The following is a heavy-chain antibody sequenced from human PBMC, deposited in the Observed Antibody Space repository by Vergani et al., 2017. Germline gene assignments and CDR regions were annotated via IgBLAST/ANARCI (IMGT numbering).Heavy chain of an antibody. CDR3: TKASVTTYFDL. D-gene: IGHD4-11*01. V-gene: IGHV3-15*01. CDR1: GFTFSSYG. Sequence: VQLVESGGGVVQPGRSLRLSCAASGFTFSSYGMHWVRQAPGKGLEWVGRIKSKTDGGTTDYAAPVKGRFTISRDDSKNTLYLQMNSLKTEDTAVYYCTKASVTTYFDLWGRGTLVTVSS. J-gene: IGHJ2*01. CDR2: IKSKTDGGTT.